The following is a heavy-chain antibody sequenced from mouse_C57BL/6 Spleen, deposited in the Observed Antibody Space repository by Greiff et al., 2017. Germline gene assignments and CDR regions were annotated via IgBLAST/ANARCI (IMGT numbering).Heavy chain of an antibody. CDR1: GYTFTDYY. D-gene: IGHD2-3*01. J-gene: IGHJ2*01. V-gene: IGHV1-26*01. CDR3: ARRGDGYP. CDR2: INPNNGGT. Sequence: EVQLQQSGPELVKPGASVKISCKASGYTFTDYYMNWVKQSHGKSLEWIGDINPNNGGTSYNQKFKGKATLTVDKSSSTAYMELRSLTSEDSAVYYCARRGDGYPWGQGTTLTVSS.